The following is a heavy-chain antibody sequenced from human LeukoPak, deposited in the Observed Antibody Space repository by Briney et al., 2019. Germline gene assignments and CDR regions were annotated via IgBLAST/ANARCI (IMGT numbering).Heavy chain of an antibody. D-gene: IGHD4-11*01. CDR2: INPNSGGT. Sequence: ASVKVSCKASGYSFTGYCMHWVRQAPGQGLEWMGRINPNSGGTNYAQKFQGRVTMTRDTPISTAYMELSRLRSDDTAVYYCASAHDYSNQYFDYYYMDVWGKGTTVTVSS. J-gene: IGHJ6*03. V-gene: IGHV1-2*06. CDR3: ASAHDYSNQYFDYYYMDV. CDR1: GYSFTGYC.